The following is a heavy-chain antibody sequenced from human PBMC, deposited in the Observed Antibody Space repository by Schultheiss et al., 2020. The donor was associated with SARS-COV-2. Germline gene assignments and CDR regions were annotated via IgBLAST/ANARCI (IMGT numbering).Heavy chain of an antibody. CDR2: IYYSGST. CDR3: ARVGRAAAGISRADY. D-gene: IGHD6-13*01. J-gene: IGHJ4*02. Sequence: SGTLSLTCTVSGYSFSSSHYWGWIRQPPGKGLEWIGYIYYSGSTNYNPSLKSRVTISLDTSKKQFSLKLSSVTAADTAVYYCARVGRAAAGISRADYWGQGTLVTVSS. V-gene: IGHV4-59*08. CDR1: GYSFSSSHY.